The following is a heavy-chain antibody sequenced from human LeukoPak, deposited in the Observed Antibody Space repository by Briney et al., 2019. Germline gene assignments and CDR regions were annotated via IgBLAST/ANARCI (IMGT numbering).Heavy chain of an antibody. D-gene: IGHD1-14*01. V-gene: IGHV3-30*03. J-gene: IGHJ4*02. CDR3: ARAKGSRSVAGPFDY. CDR1: GFTFSIYG. CDR2: ISYDGSNK. Sequence: GGSLRLSCAASGFTFSIYGMHWVRQAPGKGLEWVAVISYDGSNKYYADSVKGRFTISRDNSKNTLYLQMNSLRAEDTAVYYCARAKGSRSVAGPFDYWGQGTLVTVSS.